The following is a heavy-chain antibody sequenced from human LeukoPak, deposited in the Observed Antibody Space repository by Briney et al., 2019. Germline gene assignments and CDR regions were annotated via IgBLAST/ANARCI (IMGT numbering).Heavy chain of an antibody. D-gene: IGHD6-6*01. CDR1: GFTFSDYY. Sequence: GGSLRLSCAASGFTFSDYYMSWIRQAPGKGLEWVSYISSSGSTIYYADSVKGRFTISRDNAKNSLYLQMNSLRAEDTAVYYCAKDSLVWYSSSFSDWWGQGTLVTVSS. J-gene: IGHJ4*02. CDR2: ISSSGSTI. CDR3: AKDSLVWYSSSFSDW. V-gene: IGHV3-11*01.